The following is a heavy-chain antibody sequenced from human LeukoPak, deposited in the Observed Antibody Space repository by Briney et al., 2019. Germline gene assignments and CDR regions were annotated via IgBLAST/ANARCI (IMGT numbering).Heavy chain of an antibody. CDR2: ISWNSGSI. CDR1: GFTFDDYA. J-gene: IGHJ6*02. V-gene: IGHV3-9*01. CDR3: AKVYSSSWSQYYYYGMDV. Sequence: PGGSLRLSCAASGFTFDDYAMHWVRQAPGKGLEWVSGISWNSGSIGYADSVKGRFTISRDNAKNSLYLQMNSLRAEDTAVYYCAKVYSSSWSQYYYYGMDVWGQGTTVTVSS. D-gene: IGHD6-13*01.